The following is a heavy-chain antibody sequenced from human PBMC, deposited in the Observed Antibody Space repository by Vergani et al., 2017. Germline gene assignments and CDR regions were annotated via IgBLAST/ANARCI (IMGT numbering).Heavy chain of an antibody. V-gene: IGHV3-23*01. Sequence: EVQLLESGGGLVQPGGSLRLSCEASGFSFPGYAMSWVRQAPGKGLEWVSRGSGSSATPYYADSVKGRFIISRDNSKNTLHLQMNSLRADDTAVYYCVRVKGSNWNDHLYDIWGQGALVTVSS. CDR2: GSGSSATP. CDR1: GFSFPGYA. J-gene: IGHJ3*02. D-gene: IGHD1-1*01. CDR3: VRVKGSNWNDHLYDI.